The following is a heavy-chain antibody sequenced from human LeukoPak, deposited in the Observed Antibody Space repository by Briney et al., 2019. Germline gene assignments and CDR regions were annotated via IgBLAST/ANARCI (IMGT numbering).Heavy chain of an antibody. CDR1: GLTFSSQA. D-gene: IGHD2-2*01. J-gene: IGHJ3*02. CDR3: ARPGHCSTTNCSTLAFDI. V-gene: IGHV3-30-3*01. CDR2: ISNDGSNK. Sequence: PGGSLRLSCAASGLTFSSQAMHWVRQAPGKGLEWVTVISNDGSNKYYAGSVKGRFTISRDNSKNTLYLQMHSLRAEDTALYYCARPGHCSTTNCSTLAFDIWGQGTMVTVSS.